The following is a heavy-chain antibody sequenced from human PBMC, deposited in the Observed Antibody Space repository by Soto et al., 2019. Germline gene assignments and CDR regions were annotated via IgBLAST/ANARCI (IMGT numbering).Heavy chain of an antibody. D-gene: IGHD6-6*01. Sequence: LRLSCGAPGFTFSVYAMTWVRQAPGKGLEWVSAISGNGGSTYYADSVKGRFTISRDNSKSTLHLQMNSLRVEDTAVYYCAKDRTFGPPLVRFDSWGQGTLVTVSS. CDR2: ISGNGGST. CDR3: AKDRTFGPPLVRFDS. V-gene: IGHV3-23*01. CDR1: GFTFSVYA. J-gene: IGHJ4*02.